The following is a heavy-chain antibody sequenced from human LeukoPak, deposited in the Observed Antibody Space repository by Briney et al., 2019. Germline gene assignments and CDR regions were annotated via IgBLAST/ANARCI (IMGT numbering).Heavy chain of an antibody. Sequence: PGRSLRLSCAASGFTFDDYAMHWVRQAPGKGLEWVSVISWNSGSIGYADSVKGRFTISRDKAKNSLYLQMNSLRAEDTALYYSADTDYYGSGSYLYYFDYWGQGTVVT. CDR1: GFTFDDYA. J-gene: IGHJ4*02. CDR2: ISWNSGSI. D-gene: IGHD3-10*01. CDR3: ADTDYYGSGSYLYYFDY. V-gene: IGHV3-9*01.